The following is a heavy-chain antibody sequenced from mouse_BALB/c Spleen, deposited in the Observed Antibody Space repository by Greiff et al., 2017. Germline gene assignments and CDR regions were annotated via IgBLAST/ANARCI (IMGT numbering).Heavy chain of an antibody. CDR2: ISSGSSTI. CDR3: ARSEGALYYYAMDY. J-gene: IGHJ4*01. Sequence: EVKLVESGGGLVKPGGSLKLSCAASGFTFSSFGMHWVRQAPEKGLEWVAYISSGSSTIYYADTVKGRFTISRDNPKNTLFLQMTSLRSEDTAMYYCARSEGALYYYAMDYWGQGTSVTVSS. V-gene: IGHV5-17*02. D-gene: IGHD6-5*01. CDR1: GFTFSSFG.